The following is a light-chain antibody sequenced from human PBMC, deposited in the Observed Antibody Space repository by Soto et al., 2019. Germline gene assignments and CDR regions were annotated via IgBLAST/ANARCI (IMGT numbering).Light chain of an antibody. V-gene: IGKV3-11*01. J-gene: IGKJ4*01. CDR3: QQRSNWLT. Sequence: EIVLTQSPATLSLSPGERVTLSCRASQSVSIYLAWYQQKSGQAPRLLIYDASNRATGIPARFSGSGSGTDFTLTISSLEPEDFAVYYCQQRSNWLTFGGGTKVEIK. CDR2: DAS. CDR1: QSVSIY.